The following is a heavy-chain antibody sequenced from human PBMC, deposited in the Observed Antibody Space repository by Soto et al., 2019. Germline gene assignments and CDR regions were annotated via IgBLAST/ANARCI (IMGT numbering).Heavy chain of an antibody. V-gene: IGHV3-30*03. CDR3: ARLLGHKIDY. Sequence: QVQLVESGGGVVQPGRSLRLSCAASGFTFSSYGMHWVRQAPGKGLEWVAVISYDGSNKYYADSVKGRFTISRDNSKNTLYLQMNSLRAEDTAVYYCARLLGHKIDYWGQGTLVTVSS. CDR1: GFTFSSYG. CDR2: ISYDGSNK. D-gene: IGHD2-21*01. J-gene: IGHJ4*02.